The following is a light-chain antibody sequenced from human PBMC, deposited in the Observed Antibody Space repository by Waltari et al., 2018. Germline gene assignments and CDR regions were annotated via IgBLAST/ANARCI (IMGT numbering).Light chain of an antibody. Sequence: QSALTQPASVSGSPGQSITISCPGTSSDVGGYDYVSWYQQHPGKAPKLMIYDVSNRPSGVSNRFSGSKSGNTASLTISGLQAEDEADYYCSSYTSSSTLGVFGTGTTVTVL. V-gene: IGLV2-14*03. CDR1: SSDVGGYDY. CDR3: SSYTSSSTLGV. J-gene: IGLJ1*01. CDR2: DVS.